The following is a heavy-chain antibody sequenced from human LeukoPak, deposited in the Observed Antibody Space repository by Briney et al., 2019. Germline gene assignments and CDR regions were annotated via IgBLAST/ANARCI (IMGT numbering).Heavy chain of an antibody. CDR1: GFTFSTHT. V-gene: IGHV3-23*01. Sequence: PGGSLRLSCAASGFTFSTHTMNWVRQAPGKGLEWVSSIGGSGESTYYADSVKGRFTISRDNSKNTVFLQVNSLSRDDTAVYYCARRGGSNGWGAFDVWGQGTTITVSS. D-gene: IGHD2-8*01. CDR2: IGGSGEST. CDR3: ARRGGSNGWGAFDV. J-gene: IGHJ3*01.